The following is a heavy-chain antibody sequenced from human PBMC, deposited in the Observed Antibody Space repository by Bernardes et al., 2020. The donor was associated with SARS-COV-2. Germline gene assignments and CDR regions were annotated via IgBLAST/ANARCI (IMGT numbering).Heavy chain of an antibody. CDR3: ARGTAARLHRGDLLDY. D-gene: IGHD6-6*01. CDR2: IWYDGINK. V-gene: IGHV3-33*01. J-gene: IGHJ4*01. Sequence: TPGKGLEWLAVIWYDGINKYYADSVQGRFTISRDNSKNTLYLQMNSLRADDTAVYYCARGTAARLHRGDLLDYCGQGTLVTVSS.